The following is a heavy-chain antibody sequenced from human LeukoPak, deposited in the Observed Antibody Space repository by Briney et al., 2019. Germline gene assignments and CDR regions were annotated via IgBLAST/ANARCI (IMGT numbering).Heavy chain of an antibody. Sequence: ASVKVSCKASGYTFTSYDISWVRQAPGQGLEWMGWISAYNGNTNYAQKLQGRVTMTTDTSTSTAYMELRSLRSDDTAVYYCAKTGYYYYYMDVWGKGTTVTVSS. V-gene: IGHV1-18*01. CDR1: GYTFTSYD. J-gene: IGHJ6*03. CDR3: AKTGYYYYYMDV. CDR2: ISAYNGNT.